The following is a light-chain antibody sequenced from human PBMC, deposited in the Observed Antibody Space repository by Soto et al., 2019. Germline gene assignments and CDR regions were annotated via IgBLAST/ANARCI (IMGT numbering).Light chain of an antibody. CDR2: EVS. J-gene: IGLJ1*01. V-gene: IGLV2-8*01. CDR1: SSDVGGYNY. CDR3: SSYAGSNNPLYV. Sequence: VLTQPPSASGSPGQSVTISCTGTSSDVGGYNYVSWYQQHPGKAPKLMIYEVSKRPSGVPDRFSGSKSGNTASLTVSGLQAEDEADYYCSSYAGSNNPLYVFGTGTKSPS.